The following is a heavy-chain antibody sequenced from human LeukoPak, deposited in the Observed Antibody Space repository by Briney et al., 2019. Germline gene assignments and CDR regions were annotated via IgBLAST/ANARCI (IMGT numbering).Heavy chain of an antibody. Sequence: PSQTLSLTCTVSGGSISSGDYYWSWIRQPPGKGLEWIGYIYYSGSTYYNPSLKSRVTISVDTSKNQFSLKLSSVTAADTAVYYCAREGSSSENWFDPWGQGTLVTVSS. V-gene: IGHV4-30-4*01. D-gene: IGHD6-6*01. CDR2: IYYSGST. CDR1: GGSISSGDYY. J-gene: IGHJ5*02. CDR3: AREGSSSENWFDP.